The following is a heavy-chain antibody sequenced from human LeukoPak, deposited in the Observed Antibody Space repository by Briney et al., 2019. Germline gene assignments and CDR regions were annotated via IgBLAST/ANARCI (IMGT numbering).Heavy chain of an antibody. V-gene: IGHV4-59*08. J-gene: IGHJ3*02. CDR3: ARHNKQQLAKPYDAFDI. D-gene: IGHD6-13*01. CDR2: IYYSGST. Sequence: NPSETLSLTCTVSGGSISSYYSSWIRQPPGKGLEWIGYIYYSGSTNYNPSLKSRVTIPVDTSKNQFSLKLSSVTAADTAVYYCARHNKQQLAKPYDAFDIWGQGTMVTVSS. CDR1: GGSISSYY.